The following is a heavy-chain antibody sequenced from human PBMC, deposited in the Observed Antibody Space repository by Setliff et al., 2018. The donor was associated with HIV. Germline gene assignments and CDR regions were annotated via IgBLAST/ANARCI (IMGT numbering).Heavy chain of an antibody. J-gene: IGHJ6*03. CDR1: GYTFTNYD. Sequence: ASVKVSCKPSGYTFTNYDINWVRQAAGQGLEWMGWMNPDSRNTGYAQRFEGSVTMTWDTSISTAYMELNNVKFEDTAIHYCARARTDYYDGRRRSHYYIDVWARGATVTVSS. CDR3: ARARTDYYDGRRRSHYYIDV. V-gene: IGHV1-8*02. D-gene: IGHD3-22*01. CDR2: MNPDSRNT.